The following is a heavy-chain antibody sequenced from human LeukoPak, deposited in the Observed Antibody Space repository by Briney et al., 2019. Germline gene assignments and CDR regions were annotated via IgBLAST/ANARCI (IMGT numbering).Heavy chain of an antibody. D-gene: IGHD5-18*01. CDR3: ARVGDTAMVQYYFDY. J-gene: IGHJ4*02. CDR2: IIPIFGTA. V-gene: IGHV1-69*05. Sequence: GASVKVSCKASGGTFSSYAISWVRQAPGQGLEWMGRIIPIFGTANYAQKFQGRVTITTDESTSTAYMELSSLRSEDTAVCYCARVGDTAMVQYYFDYWGQGTLVTVSS. CDR1: GGTFSSYA.